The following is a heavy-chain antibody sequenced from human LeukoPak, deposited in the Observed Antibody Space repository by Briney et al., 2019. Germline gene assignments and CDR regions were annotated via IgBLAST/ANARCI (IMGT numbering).Heavy chain of an antibody. CDR2: VYYSGST. J-gene: IGHJ3*02. CDR1: GGSVSGYY. D-gene: IGHD3-22*01. Sequence: SETLSLTCVVSGGSVSGYYWGWIRQPPGRGLEWIGYVYYSGSTNYNPSLKSRVTISVDTSKNQFSLKLGSVTAADTAVYYCARATYYYDSSGYTGDAFDIWGQGTMVTVSS. CDR3: ARATYYYDSSGYTGDAFDI. V-gene: IGHV4-59*02.